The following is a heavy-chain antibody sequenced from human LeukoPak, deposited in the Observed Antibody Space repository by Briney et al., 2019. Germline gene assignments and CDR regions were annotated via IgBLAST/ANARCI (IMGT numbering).Heavy chain of an antibody. CDR1: GFTFSIYA. CDR3: AKDRDQEYYYYYMDV. J-gene: IGHJ6*03. D-gene: IGHD2-2*01. Sequence: GGSLRLSCAASGFTFSIYAMSWVRQAPGKGLEWVSAISGSGGSTYYADSVKGRFTISRDNSKNTLYLQMNSLRADDTAVYYCAKDRDQEYYYYYMDVWGKGTTVTVSS. CDR2: ISGSGGST. V-gene: IGHV3-23*01.